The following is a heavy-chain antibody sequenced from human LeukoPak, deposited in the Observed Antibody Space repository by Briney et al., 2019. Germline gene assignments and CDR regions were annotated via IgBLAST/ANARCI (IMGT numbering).Heavy chain of an antibody. CDR2: INSDGSST. CDR1: GFTFSNYW. D-gene: IGHD2-8*01. J-gene: IGHJ4*02. CDR3: AREGDTNAASDY. Sequence: GGSLRLSCVAPGFTFSNYWMHWVRQAPGKGLVWVSRINSDGSSTTYADSVKGRFTISRDNAKNTLYLQMNSLRAEDTAVYYCAREGDTNAASDYWGQGTLVTVSS. V-gene: IGHV3-74*01.